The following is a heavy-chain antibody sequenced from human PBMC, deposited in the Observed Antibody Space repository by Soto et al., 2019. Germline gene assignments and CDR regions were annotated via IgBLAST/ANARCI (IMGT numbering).Heavy chain of an antibody. D-gene: IGHD3-10*01. Sequence: QVQLEQSGAEVKKPGASVKVSCKTSGYTFTSYTLHWVRQAPGQGLEWMGWINAGNGREKYSQRFQDRVSLSTDKSAPPAYRELKALRSEDTAVYFCARGGGWVGEASFDSWGQGTQVTVSS. J-gene: IGHJ4*02. CDR3: ARGGGWVGEASFDS. V-gene: IGHV1-3*01. CDR1: GYTFTSYT. CDR2: INAGNGRE.